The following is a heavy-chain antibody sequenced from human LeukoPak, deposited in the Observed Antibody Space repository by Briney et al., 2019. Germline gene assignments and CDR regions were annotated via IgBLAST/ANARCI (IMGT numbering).Heavy chain of an antibody. CDR1: GVSVSSGSYY. V-gene: IGHV4-61*01. J-gene: IGHJ4*02. CDR2: IYYSGST. Sequence: SETLSLTCTVSGVSVSSGSYYWGWIRQPPGKGLEWIGYIYYSGSTNYNPSLKSRVTISVDMSKNQFSLKLSSVTAADTAVYYCARVSLQVAFDYWGQGTLVTVSS. D-gene: IGHD2-15*01. CDR3: ARVSLQVAFDY.